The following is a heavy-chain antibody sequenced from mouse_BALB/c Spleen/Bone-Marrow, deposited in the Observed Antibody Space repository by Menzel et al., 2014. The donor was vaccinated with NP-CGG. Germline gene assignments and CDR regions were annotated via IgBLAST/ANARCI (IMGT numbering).Heavy chain of an antibody. Sequence: VQLQQSGAELVKPGASVKMSCKASGYTFTSYCIHWVKQRPGQGLEWIGAIDPSDNYTHYNQEFKGKATLTADTSSSSDDMPLSSLASEDSAVDCCRDLGTYWGQGTLVTVSA. CDR3: RDLGTY. V-gene: IGHV1S127*01. J-gene: IGHJ3*01. CDR2: IDPSDNYT. CDR1: GYTFTSYC. D-gene: IGHD2-14*01.